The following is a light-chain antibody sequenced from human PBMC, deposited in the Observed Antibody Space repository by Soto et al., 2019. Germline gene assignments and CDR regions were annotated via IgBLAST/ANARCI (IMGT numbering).Light chain of an antibody. V-gene: IGKV1-39*01. CDR1: QSISSY. CDR3: QQSYSTVWT. Sequence: DIQMPQSPSSLSASVGDRVTITCRASQSISSYLNWYQQKPGKAPKLLIYAASSLQSGVPSRFSGSGSGTDFTLTISSLQPEDFATYYCQQSYSTVWTFGQGTKVVIK. CDR2: AAS. J-gene: IGKJ1*01.